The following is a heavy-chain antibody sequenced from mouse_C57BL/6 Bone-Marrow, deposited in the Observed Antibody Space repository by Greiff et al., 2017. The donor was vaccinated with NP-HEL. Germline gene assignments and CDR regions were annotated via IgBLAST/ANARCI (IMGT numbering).Heavy chain of an antibody. J-gene: IGHJ1*03. D-gene: IGHD1-1*01. CDR1: GFTFSDYY. CDR2: INYDGSST. CDR3: ARDPHYYGSSYVWYFDV. V-gene: IGHV5-16*01. Sequence: EVQLVESEGGLVQPGSSMKLSCTASGFTFSDYYMAWVRQVPEKGLEWVANINYDGSSTYYLDSLKSRFIISRDNAKNILYLQMSSLKSEDTATYYCARDPHYYGSSYVWYFDVWGTGTTVTVSS.